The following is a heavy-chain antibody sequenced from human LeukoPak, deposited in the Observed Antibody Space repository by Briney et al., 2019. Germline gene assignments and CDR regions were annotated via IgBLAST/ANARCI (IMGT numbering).Heavy chain of an antibody. CDR1: GGSISSYY. CDR3: TRGAGWLIDY. D-gene: IGHD3-16*01. Sequence: SETLSLTCTVSGGSISSYYWSWIRQPPGKGQEWIGYVYYSGSTNYNPSLKSRVTISADTSKNQFSLKLNSLTTADTAVYYCTRGAGWLIDYWGQGILVTVSS. J-gene: IGHJ4*02. V-gene: IGHV4-59*01. CDR2: VYYSGST.